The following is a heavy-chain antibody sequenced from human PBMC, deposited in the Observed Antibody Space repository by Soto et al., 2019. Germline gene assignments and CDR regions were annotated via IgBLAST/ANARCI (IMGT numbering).Heavy chain of an antibody. CDR3: ARWAPDAFHV. CDR1: GYSFTTYN. CDR2: VNPSSGST. J-gene: IGHJ3*01. Sequence: QVQLVQSGAEVKKPGASVKVFCKASGYSFTTYNIHWVRQAPGPGLEWMGVVNPSSGSTSYAQKCQGRVTLTRDTSTSTVYMELSSLRSEDAAVYYCARWAPDAFHVWGQGTVVTVSS. V-gene: IGHV1-46*01.